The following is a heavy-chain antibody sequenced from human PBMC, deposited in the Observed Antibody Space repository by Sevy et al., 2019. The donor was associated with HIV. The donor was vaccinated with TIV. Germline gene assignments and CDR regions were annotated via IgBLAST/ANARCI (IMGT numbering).Heavy chain of an antibody. D-gene: IGHD1-26*01. J-gene: IGHJ4*02. CDR2: IIPIFGTA. CDR1: GGTFSSYA. V-gene: IGHV1-69*13. Sequence: ASMKVSCKASGGTFSSYAISWVRQAPGQGLEWMGGIIPIFGTANYAQKFQGRVTITADESTSTAYMELSSLRSEDTAVYYCARNGIVGATTGFDYWGQGTLVTVSS. CDR3: ARNGIVGATTGFDY.